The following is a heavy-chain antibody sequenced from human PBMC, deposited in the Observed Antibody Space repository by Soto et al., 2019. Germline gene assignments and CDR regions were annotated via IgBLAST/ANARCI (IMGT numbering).Heavy chain of an antibody. J-gene: IGHJ3*02. D-gene: IGHD6-19*01. V-gene: IGHV3-33*01. CDR3: ARDRGLAPFDI. CDR2: IWDDGSNK. Sequence: QVHLVESGGGVVQPGRSLRLSCAASGFTFSSYAMHWVRQAPGKGLEWVAVIWDDGSNKKHADSVKGRFTISRDNSKNSLYLQMNCLGAEDTAVYFCARDRGLAPFDICGQGTVVTVSS. CDR1: GFTFSSYA.